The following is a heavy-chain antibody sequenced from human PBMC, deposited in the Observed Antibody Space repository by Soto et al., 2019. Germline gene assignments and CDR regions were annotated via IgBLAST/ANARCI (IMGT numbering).Heavy chain of an antibody. J-gene: IGHJ5*02. Sequence: QVQLEESGGGVVQPGRSLRLSCAASGFTFSSYAMHWLRQAPGKGPEGVAVISYDGSKKYYADSLKGRFIISRDKNTLYLQMNSLQIDDTAVYYCARGHAMDWFDPWGQGTLVTVAS. V-gene: IGHV3-30-3*01. CDR1: GFTFSSYA. CDR3: ARGHAMDWFDP. CDR2: ISYDGSKK. D-gene: IGHD2-2*01.